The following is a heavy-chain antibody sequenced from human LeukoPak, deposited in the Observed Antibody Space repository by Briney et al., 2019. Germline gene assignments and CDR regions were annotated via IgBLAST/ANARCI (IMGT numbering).Heavy chain of an antibody. CDR2: INTNTGNP. CDR1: GYTFTSYA. Sequence: ASVKVSCKASGYTFTSYAMNWVRQAPGQGLEWMGWINTNTGNPTYAQGFAGRFVFSLDTSVSTAYLQISSLKAEDTAVYYCARDSLTAARPYAFDIWGQGTIVTVSS. CDR3: ARDSLTAARPYAFDI. V-gene: IGHV7-4-1*02. D-gene: IGHD6-6*01. J-gene: IGHJ3*02.